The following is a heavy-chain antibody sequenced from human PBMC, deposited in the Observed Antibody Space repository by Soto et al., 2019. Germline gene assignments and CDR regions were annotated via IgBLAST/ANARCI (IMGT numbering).Heavy chain of an antibody. CDR2: MNPNSGNT. Sequence: ASVKVSCKASGYTFTSYDINWVRQATGQGLEWMGWMNPNSGNTGYAQKFQGRATMTRNTSISTAYMELSSLRSEDTAVYYCARKDYDFWSGPYNWFDPWGQGTLVTVSS. J-gene: IGHJ5*02. CDR3: ARKDYDFWSGPYNWFDP. V-gene: IGHV1-8*01. CDR1: GYTFTSYD. D-gene: IGHD3-3*01.